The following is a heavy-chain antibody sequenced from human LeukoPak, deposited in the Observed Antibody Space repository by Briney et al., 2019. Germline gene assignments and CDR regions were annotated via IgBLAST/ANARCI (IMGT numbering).Heavy chain of an antibody. CDR2: IHYRGST. Sequence: SETLSLTCTVSGGSISSSSYYWGWIRQPPGKGLEWIGSIHYRGSTYYNPSLKSRVTISVDTSKNQFSLNLISVTAADTAVYYCARHPTDASIFDSWGQGTLVTVSS. V-gene: IGHV4-39*01. CDR1: GGSISSSSYY. J-gene: IGHJ5*01. D-gene: IGHD4-17*01. CDR3: ARHPTDASIFDS.